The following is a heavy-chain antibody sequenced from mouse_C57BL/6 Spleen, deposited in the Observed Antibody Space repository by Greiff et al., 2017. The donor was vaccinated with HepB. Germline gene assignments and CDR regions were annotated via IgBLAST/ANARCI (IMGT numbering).Heavy chain of an antibody. V-gene: IGHV1-4*01. D-gene: IGHD1-1*01. Sequence: QVQLQQSGAELARPGASVKMSCKASGYTFTSYTMHWVKQRPGQGLEWIGYINPSSGYTKYNQKFKDKATLTADKSSSTAYMQLSSLTSEDSAVYYCARDHYYGSSPYAMDYWGQGTSVTVSS. CDR3: ARDHYYGSSPYAMDY. CDR1: GYTFTSYT. CDR2: INPSSGYT. J-gene: IGHJ4*01.